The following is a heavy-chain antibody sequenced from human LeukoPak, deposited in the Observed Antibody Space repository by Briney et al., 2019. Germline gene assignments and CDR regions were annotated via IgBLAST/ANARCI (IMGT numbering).Heavy chain of an antibody. CDR1: GYSFSVYS. J-gene: IGHJ4*02. Sequence: ASVKVSCKASGYSFSVYSLHWVRQAPGQGLEWMGWINPNSGGTSYAQKFQGRVTMTRDTSMRTACMELNRLRSDDTAVYYCARPKTQHLSSLNYWGQGTLVTISS. V-gene: IGHV1-2*02. CDR3: ARPKTQHLSSLNY. CDR2: INPNSGGT. D-gene: IGHD6-13*01.